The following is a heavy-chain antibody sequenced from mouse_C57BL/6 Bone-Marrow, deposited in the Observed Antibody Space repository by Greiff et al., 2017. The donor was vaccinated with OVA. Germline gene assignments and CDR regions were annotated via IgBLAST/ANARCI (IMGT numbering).Heavy chain of an antibody. J-gene: IGHJ2*01. V-gene: IGHV2-9-1*01. D-gene: IGHD1-1*01. CDR3: ARKGGSSYLDY. CDR1: WFSFTCSA. CDR2: IWTGCGT. Sequence: VQLQQSVPCLVAPSQSLSITFTFSWFSFTCSALSFVRHPPCQVLSLLGVIWTGCGTNYNSALKSRLSISKDNSKSQVFLKMNSLQTDDTARYYCARKGGSSYLDYWGQGTTLTVSS.